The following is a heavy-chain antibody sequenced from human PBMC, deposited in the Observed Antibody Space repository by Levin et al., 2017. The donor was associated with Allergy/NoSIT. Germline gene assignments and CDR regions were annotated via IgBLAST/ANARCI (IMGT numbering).Heavy chain of an antibody. Sequence: VASVKVSCVASGFTFSSYSMNWVRQAPGKGLEWISYIDSATTAIYYADSVKGRFTISRDNAQNSLYLQMNSLRDEDMAVYYCARDMYTTGWAYYYAMDVWGQGTSVTVSS. D-gene: IGHD5/OR15-5a*01. V-gene: IGHV3-48*02. CDR2: IDSATTAI. J-gene: IGHJ6*02. CDR1: GFTFSSYS. CDR3: ARDMYTTGWAYYYAMDV.